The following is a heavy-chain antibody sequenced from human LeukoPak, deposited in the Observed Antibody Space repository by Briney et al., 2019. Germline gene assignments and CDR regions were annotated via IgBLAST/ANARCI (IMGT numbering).Heavy chain of an antibody. J-gene: IGHJ1*01. Sequence: PGGSLRLSCAASGFTFSSYWMSWVRQAPGKGLEWVANIKQDGSESYYVDSVKGRFTFSRDNAKNSLYLQINSLRAEDTAVYYCALYCSSTSCYNMGHAEYFQHWGQGTLVTVSS. V-gene: IGHV3-7*03. CDR1: GFTFSSYW. CDR3: ALYCSSTSCYNMGHAEYFQH. CDR2: IKQDGSES. D-gene: IGHD2-2*01.